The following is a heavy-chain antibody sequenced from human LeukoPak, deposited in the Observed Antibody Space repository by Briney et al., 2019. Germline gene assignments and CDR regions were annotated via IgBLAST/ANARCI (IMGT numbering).Heavy chain of an antibody. Sequence: ASVKVSCKASGYTLTDYYLHWVRQAPGQGLKWMGWINPNSGATHYAQSFQARVTMTRDTSIASSYMELTGLESDDTAVYYCARGLRLKNPGGDVFDIWGQGTVVTVSS. CDR3: ARGLRLKNPGGDVFDI. CDR2: INPNSGAT. J-gene: IGHJ3*02. D-gene: IGHD5/OR15-5a*01. V-gene: IGHV1-2*02. CDR1: GYTLTDYY.